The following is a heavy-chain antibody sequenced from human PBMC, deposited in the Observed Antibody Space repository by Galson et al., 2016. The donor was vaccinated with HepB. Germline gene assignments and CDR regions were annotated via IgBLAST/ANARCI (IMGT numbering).Heavy chain of an antibody. Sequence: SVKVSCKVSGYTLTHLSIHWVRQAPGKGLEWMGGFDPEDGAPIYAQKFQGRVMVTEDTSTDTAYMELSSLRSEDTAVYYCATVGADQYYYHYGMDVWGQGTTVTVSS. V-gene: IGHV1-24*01. CDR2: FDPEDGAP. CDR1: GYTLTHLS. J-gene: IGHJ6*02. CDR3: ATVGADQYYYHYGMDV. D-gene: IGHD1-26*01.